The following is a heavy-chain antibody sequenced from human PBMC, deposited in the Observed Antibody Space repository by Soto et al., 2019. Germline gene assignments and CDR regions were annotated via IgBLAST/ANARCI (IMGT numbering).Heavy chain of an antibody. CDR2: IIPIFGTV. D-gene: IGHD3-3*01. J-gene: IGHJ6*02. CDR3: PGSGTDFWSGPPLNYYYGLDV. CDR1: GGTFITYA. V-gene: IGHV1-69*06. Sequence: QVQLVQSGAEVKKPGSSVRASCKVSGGTFITYAINWVRQAPGQGLEWMGVIIPIFGTVNYAQKFQGRVTITADKSTSTASMELSSLRSEDTAVYYCPGSGTDFWSGPPLNYYYGLDVWGQGTTVTVSS.